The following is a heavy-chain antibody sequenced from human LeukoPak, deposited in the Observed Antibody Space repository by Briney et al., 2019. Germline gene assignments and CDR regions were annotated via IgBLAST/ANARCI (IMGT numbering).Heavy chain of an antibody. CDR2: IIPIFGTA. V-gene: IGHV1-69*13. CDR1: GGTFSSYA. CDR3: ARESGYSYGSYYMDV. J-gene: IGHJ6*03. D-gene: IGHD5-18*01. Sequence: GASVKVSCKASGGTFSSYAISWVRQAPGQGLEWMGGIIPIFGTANYAQKFQGRVTITADESTSTAYMELSSLRSEDTAVYYCARESGYSYGSYYMDVWGKGTTVTVSS.